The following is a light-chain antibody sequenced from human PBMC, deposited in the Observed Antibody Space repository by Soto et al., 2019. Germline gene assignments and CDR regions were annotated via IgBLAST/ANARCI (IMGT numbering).Light chain of an antibody. CDR3: MQALQTPWT. J-gene: IGKJ2*01. Sequence: DIVMTQSPPSLPVTPGEPASISCRSSQSLLHSNGYNYLDWYLQKPGQSPQLLIYLDSNRSSGVPDRFSGSGSGTDFTLKISRVEAEDVGVYYCMQALQTPWTFGQGTKLEIK. CDR1: QSLLHSNGYNY. V-gene: IGKV2-28*01. CDR2: LDS.